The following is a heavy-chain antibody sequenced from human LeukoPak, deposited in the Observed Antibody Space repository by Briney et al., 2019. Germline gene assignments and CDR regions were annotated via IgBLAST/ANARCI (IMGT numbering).Heavy chain of an antibody. Sequence: SVKVSCKASGGTFSSYAISWVRQAPGQGLEWMGRIIPILGIANYAQKFQGRVTITADKSTSTAYMELRSLRSDDTAVYYCARDNYDILTGYYAEGYFDYWGQGTLVTVSS. D-gene: IGHD3-9*01. V-gene: IGHV1-69*04. CDR1: GGTFSSYA. CDR2: IIPILGIA. CDR3: ARDNYDILTGYYAEGYFDY. J-gene: IGHJ4*02.